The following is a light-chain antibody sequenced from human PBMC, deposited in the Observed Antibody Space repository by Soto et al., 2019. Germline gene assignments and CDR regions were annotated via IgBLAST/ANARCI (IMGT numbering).Light chain of an antibody. CDR1: QSISSH. V-gene: IGKV1-39*01. CDR3: QQSDSTPFT. Sequence: DIQMTQSPSSLSASVGARVTISCRASQSISSHLNWYQRKPGKAPELLIYAASSLQSGVPSRFSGSGSGTDFTLTISSLQPEDFATYYCQQSDSTPFTFGQGTKLGIK. CDR2: AAS. J-gene: IGKJ2*01.